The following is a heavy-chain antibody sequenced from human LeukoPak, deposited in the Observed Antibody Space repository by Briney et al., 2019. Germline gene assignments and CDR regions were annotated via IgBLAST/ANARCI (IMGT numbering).Heavy chain of an antibody. D-gene: IGHD5-12*01. CDR3: ARHRTPRWLQTDDAFDI. CDR2: IYYSGST. V-gene: IGHV4-59*08. CDR1: GGSFSSYY. J-gene: IGHJ3*02. Sequence: SETLSLTCAVYGGSFSSYYWSWIRQPPGKGLEWIGYIYYSGSTNYNPSLKSRVTISVDTSKNQFSLKLSSVTAADTAVYYCARHRTPRWLQTDDAFDIWGQGTMVTVSS.